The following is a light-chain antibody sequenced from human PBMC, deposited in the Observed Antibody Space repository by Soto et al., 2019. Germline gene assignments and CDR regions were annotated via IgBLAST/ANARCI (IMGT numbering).Light chain of an antibody. CDR2: EVT. CDR3: CSSGGSGAYV. V-gene: IGLV2-23*02. Sequence: QSVLTQPASVSGSPGQSITISCTGTSSDVGNFNLVSWYQQHPDKAPKLMIYEVTKRPAGVSNRFSASKSGNTATLTISGLQAEDEADYYCCSSGGSGAYVFGTGTKVTVL. CDR1: SSDVGNFNL. J-gene: IGLJ1*01.